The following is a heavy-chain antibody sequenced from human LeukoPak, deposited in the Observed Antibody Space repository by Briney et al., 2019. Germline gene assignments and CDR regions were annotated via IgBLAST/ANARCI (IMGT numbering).Heavy chain of an antibody. D-gene: IGHD6-13*01. CDR2: IYYSGST. CDR1: GGSISSSSYY. J-gene: IGHJ5*02. CDR3: ARDEGRSSWYEGS. V-gene: IGHV4-39*07. Sequence: SETLSLTCTVSGGSISSSSYYWGWIRQPPGKGLEWIGSIYYSGSTYYNPSLKSRVTISVDTSKNQFSLKLSSVTAADTAVYYCARDEGRSSWYEGSWGQGTLVTVSS.